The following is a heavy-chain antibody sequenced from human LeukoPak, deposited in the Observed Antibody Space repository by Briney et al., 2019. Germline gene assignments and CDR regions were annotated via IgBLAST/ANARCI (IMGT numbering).Heavy chain of an antibody. CDR2: IRSKAYGGTT. J-gene: IGHJ4*02. CDR3: NSRHYYDSSGYYVLDY. Sequence: GGSLRLSCTASGFTFGDYAMSWFRQAPGKGLEWVGFIRSKAYGGTTEYAASVKRRFTISRDDSKSIAYLQMNSLKTEDTAVYYCNSRHYYDSSGYYVLDYWGQGTLVTVSS. D-gene: IGHD3-22*01. V-gene: IGHV3-49*03. CDR1: GFTFGDYA.